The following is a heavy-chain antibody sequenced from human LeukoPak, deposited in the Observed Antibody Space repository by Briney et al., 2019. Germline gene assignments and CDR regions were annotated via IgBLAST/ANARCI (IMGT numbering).Heavy chain of an antibody. CDR3: ARHSLPGTTPFDY. D-gene: IGHD1-1*01. CDR2: INPSGGST. CDR1: GYTFSSYY. J-gene: IGHJ4*02. V-gene: IGHV1-46*01. Sequence: ASVKVSCKASGYTFSSYYMHWVRQAHEQGLEWMGVINPSGGSTSYAQRFQGRVTMTRDTSTNTFYMELSSLRSEDTAVYYCARHSLPGTTPFDYWGQGTLVTVSS.